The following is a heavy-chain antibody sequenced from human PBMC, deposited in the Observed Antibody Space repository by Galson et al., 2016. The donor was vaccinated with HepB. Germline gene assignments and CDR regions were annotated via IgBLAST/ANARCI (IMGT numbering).Heavy chain of an antibody. D-gene: IGHD3-16*02. V-gene: IGHV4-39*01. CDR1: GGSINSNAYY. J-gene: IGHJ4*02. Sequence: SETLSLTCSVSGGSINSNAYYWGWVRQPPGKGLEWIGSMSHSGTTHYQPSLESRVAISVDTSKNQFSLKVTSVTAADTAVYYCARQLSNKYRRLSPYYFDYWGQGTLVTVSS. CDR2: MSHSGTT. CDR3: ARQLSNKYRRLSPYYFDY.